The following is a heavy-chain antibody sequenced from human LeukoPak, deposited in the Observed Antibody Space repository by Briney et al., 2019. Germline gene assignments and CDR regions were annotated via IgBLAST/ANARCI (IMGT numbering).Heavy chain of an antibody. Sequence: GGSLRLSCAASGFTFSSYAMHWVRQAPGKGLEWVAVISYDGSNKYYADSVKGRFTISRDNSKNTLYLQMNSLRAEDTAVYYCAKRYCSSSTCYWVAFNIWGQGTMVTVSS. CDR1: GFTFSSYA. CDR3: AKRYCSSSTCYWVAFNI. CDR2: ISYDGSNK. D-gene: IGHD2-2*01. V-gene: IGHV3-30-3*02. J-gene: IGHJ3*02.